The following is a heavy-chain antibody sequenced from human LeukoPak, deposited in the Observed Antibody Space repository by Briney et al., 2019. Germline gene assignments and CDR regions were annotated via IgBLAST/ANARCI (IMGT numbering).Heavy chain of an antibody. J-gene: IGHJ4*02. V-gene: IGHV3-72*01. CDR2: TRNKANSYTT. CDR3: AREEGASSGYLK. CDR1: GFTFSDHY. D-gene: IGHD3-22*01. Sequence: GGSLRLSCAASGFTFSDHYMDWVRQAPGKGLEWVGRTRNKANSYTTEYAASVKGRFTISRDDSKNSLYLQMNSLKTEDTAVYYCAREEGASSGYLKWGQGTLVTVSS.